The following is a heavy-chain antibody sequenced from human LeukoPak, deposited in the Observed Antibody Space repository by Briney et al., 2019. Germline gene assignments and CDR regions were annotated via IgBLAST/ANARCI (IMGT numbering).Heavy chain of an antibody. Sequence: PGGSLRLSCAASGFTFSSYRMNWVRQAPGKGLEWVSSISSSGAYIHYADSVKGRFTISRDNSKNTLYLQMNSLRAEDTAVYYCARDGCSSTSCYSYYYYYYMDVWGKGTTVTVSS. D-gene: IGHD2-2*01. J-gene: IGHJ6*03. CDR3: ARDGCSSTSCYSYYYYYYMDV. CDR2: ISSSGAYI. V-gene: IGHV3-21*01. CDR1: GFTFSSYR.